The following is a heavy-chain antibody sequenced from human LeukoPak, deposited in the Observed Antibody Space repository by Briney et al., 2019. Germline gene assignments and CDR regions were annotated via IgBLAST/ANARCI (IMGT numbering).Heavy chain of an antibody. Sequence: PSETLSLTCTVSGGSISSSSYYWGWIRQPPGKGLEWIGSIYYSGSTYYNPSLKSRATIYVDASKNQFSLKLSSVTAADTAVYYCARHPLRYCSSTSCLVFDPWGQGTLVTVSS. D-gene: IGHD2-2*01. CDR1: GGSISSSSYY. V-gene: IGHV4-39*01. J-gene: IGHJ5*02. CDR2: IYYSGST. CDR3: ARHPLRYCSSTSCLVFDP.